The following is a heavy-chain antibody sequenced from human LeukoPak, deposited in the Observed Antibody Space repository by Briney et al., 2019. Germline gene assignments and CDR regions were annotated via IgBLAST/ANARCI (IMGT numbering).Heavy chain of an antibody. J-gene: IGHJ2*01. CDR1: GFTFSSYG. CDR2: ISYDGSNK. D-gene: IGHD4-17*01. CDR3: AKGMTTVTMGYWYFDL. Sequence: PGRSLRLSCAASGFTFSSYGMHWVRQAPGKGLEWVAVISYDGSNKYYADSVKGRFTISRDNSKNTLYLQMNSLRAEDTAVYYCAKGMTTVTMGYWYFDLWGRGTLVTVSS. V-gene: IGHV3-30*18.